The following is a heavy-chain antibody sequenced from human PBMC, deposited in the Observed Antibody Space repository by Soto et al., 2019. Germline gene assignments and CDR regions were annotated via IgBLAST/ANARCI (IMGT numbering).Heavy chain of an antibody. CDR3: ARYMLATIDYKYYGIDV. Sequence: QVQLQESGPGLVKPSETLSLTCTVSGDSVRSGNYYWSWIRQPPGEGLEWIGYIDKRGGSNYNPSLKSRITISIDAAKNKFYFHLSSVTAADTATYFCARYMLATIDYKYYGIDVWGQGTTVTVSS. V-gene: IGHV4-61*01. D-gene: IGHD5-12*01. J-gene: IGHJ6*02. CDR2: IDKRGGS. CDR1: GDSVRSGNYY.